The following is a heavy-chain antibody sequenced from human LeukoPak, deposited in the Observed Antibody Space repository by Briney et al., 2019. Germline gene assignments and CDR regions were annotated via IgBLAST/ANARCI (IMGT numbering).Heavy chain of an antibody. V-gene: IGHV3-11*05. J-gene: IGHJ5*02. CDR2: INIGSTNT. Sequence: GGSLRLTCAASGFTFSDDYMSWIRQAPGKGLEWLSYINIGSTNTHYADSVKGRFTISRDNAKKSLYLEMNNLRAEDTAVYYCATDGAGFDTWGQGVLVTVSS. CDR1: GFTFSDDY. CDR3: ATDGAGFDT.